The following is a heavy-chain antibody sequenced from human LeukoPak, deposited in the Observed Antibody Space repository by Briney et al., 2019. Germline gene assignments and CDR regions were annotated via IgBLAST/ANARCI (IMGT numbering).Heavy chain of an antibody. J-gene: IGHJ2*01. D-gene: IGHD1-1*01. CDR1: GGSISSGSYY. V-gene: IGHV4-61*02. Sequence: PSETLSLICTVSGGSISSGSYYWTWIRQPAGNGLEWIGRVFPSGSTNYNPSLKSRVTVSVDTSKNQFSLKLSSVTAADTAVYYCARVFFYNDANSIDLWGRGTLVTVSS. CDR3: ARVFFYNDANSIDL. CDR2: VFPSGST.